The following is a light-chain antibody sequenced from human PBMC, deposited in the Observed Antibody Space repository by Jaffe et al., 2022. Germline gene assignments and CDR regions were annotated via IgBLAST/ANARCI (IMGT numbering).Light chain of an antibody. CDR2: YKSDSDK. CDR1: SGINVGTYR. Sequence: QAVLTQPASLSASPGASASLTCTLRSGINVGTYRIYWYQQKPGSPPQYLLRYKSDSDKQQGSGVPSRFSGSKDASANAAILLISGLQSEDEADYYCMTWHSSAWVFGGGTKLTVL. V-gene: IGLV5-45*01. J-gene: IGLJ3*02. CDR3: MTWHSSAWV.